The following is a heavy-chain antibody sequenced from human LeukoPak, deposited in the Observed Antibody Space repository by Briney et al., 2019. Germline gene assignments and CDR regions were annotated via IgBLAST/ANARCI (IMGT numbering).Heavy chain of an antibody. D-gene: IGHD3-22*01. CDR2: IIPILGIA. CDR3: GRDYDDGGHYFGFAAPDL. V-gene: IGHV1-69*04. CDR1: GGTFSSYA. Sequence: GASVKVSCKASGGTFSSYAISWVRQAPGQGLEWMGRIIPILGIANYAQKFQGRVTITADKSTSTAYMELSSLRSDDTAMYYCGRDYDDGGHYFGFAAPDLWGQGTMVIVSS. J-gene: IGHJ3*01.